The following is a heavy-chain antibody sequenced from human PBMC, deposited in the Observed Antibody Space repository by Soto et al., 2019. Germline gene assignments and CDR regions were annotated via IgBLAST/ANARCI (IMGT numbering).Heavy chain of an antibody. J-gene: IGHJ3*02. V-gene: IGHV3-48*04. CDR2: IGIGSSTT. D-gene: IGHD3-3*01. CDR1: GFTFGNYG. Sequence: PGGSLRLSCAASGFTFGNYGMNWVRQAPGKGLEWVSYIGIGSSTTYYADSVKGRFTISRDNAKNSLYLQMNSLRAEDMAVYYCTRDQDDSSDAFDIWGQRTMVTVSS. CDR3: TRDQDDSSDAFDI.